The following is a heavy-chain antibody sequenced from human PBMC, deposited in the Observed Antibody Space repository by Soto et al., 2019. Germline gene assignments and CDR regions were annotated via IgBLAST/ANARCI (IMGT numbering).Heavy chain of an antibody. CDR2: IYQSGNT. D-gene: IGHD5-18*01. CDR1: GGSISSGGYS. J-gene: IGHJ4*02. Sequence: SETLSLTCAASGGSISSGGYSWSWIRQPPGKGLEWIGNIYQSGNTYYNPSLKSRVTISVDRSKNQFSLKLSSVTAADTAVYLCARQRPYSYGADYWGQGTLVTVSS. V-gene: IGHV4-30-2*01. CDR3: ARQRPYSYGADY.